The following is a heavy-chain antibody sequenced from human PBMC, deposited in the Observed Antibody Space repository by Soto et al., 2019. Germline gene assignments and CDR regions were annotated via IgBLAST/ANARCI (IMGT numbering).Heavy chain of an antibody. D-gene: IGHD3-22*01. V-gene: IGHV3-53*01. Sequence: EVQLVESGGGLIQPGGSLRLSCAPSGFTVSNNYMNWVRQTPGKGLEWVSIIYSDGSTYYADYVKGRFTISRDNSKNTLYLQMDSLRAEDMAVYFCARGLKIRHDAFDLWGPGTMVTVSS. CDR1: GFTVSNNY. CDR3: ARGLKIRHDAFDL. CDR2: IYSDGST. J-gene: IGHJ3*01.